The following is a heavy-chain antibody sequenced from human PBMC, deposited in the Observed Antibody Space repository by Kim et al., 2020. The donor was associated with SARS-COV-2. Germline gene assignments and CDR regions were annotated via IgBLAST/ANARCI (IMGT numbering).Heavy chain of an antibody. CDR1: EFTLSSYD. Sequence: GGSLRLSCAASEFTLSSYDMNWVRQAPGKGLEWISYITSSRSSIYYADSVKGRFIISRDNAKNSLYLQMNSLRDDDTAXYXXARLRYYGMDVWGQGTTVTVSS. CDR2: ITSSRSSI. CDR3: ARLRYYGMDV. J-gene: IGHJ6*01. V-gene: IGHV3-48*02.